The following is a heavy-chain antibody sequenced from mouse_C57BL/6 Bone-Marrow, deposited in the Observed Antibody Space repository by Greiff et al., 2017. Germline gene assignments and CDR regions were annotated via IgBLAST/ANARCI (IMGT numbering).Heavy chain of an antibody. CDR2: IDPENGDT. Sequence: VQLKESGAELVRPGASVKLSCTASGFNIKDDYMHWVKQRPEQGLEWIGWIDPENGDTEYASKFQGQATITADPSSNTAYLQLSSLTSEDTAVYYCTTVVHYWGQGTTLTVSS. V-gene: IGHV14-4*01. D-gene: IGHD1-1*01. CDR3: TTVVHY. J-gene: IGHJ2*01. CDR1: GFNIKDDY.